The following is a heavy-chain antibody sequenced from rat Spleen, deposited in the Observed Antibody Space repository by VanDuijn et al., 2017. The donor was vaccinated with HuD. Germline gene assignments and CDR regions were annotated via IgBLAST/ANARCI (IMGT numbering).Heavy chain of an antibody. Sequence: EVQLVESGGGLVQPGRSMKLSCAASGFTFSSFPMAWVRQAPRKGLEWVATIIYDGGRTYYRDSVKGRFTISRDNAKSTLYLQMDSLRSEDTATYYCATAYGGYPYYFDYWGQGVMVTVSS. J-gene: IGHJ2*01. CDR2: IIYDGGRT. D-gene: IGHD1-11*01. CDR1: GFTFSSFP. V-gene: IGHV5-46*01. CDR3: ATAYGGYPYYFDY.